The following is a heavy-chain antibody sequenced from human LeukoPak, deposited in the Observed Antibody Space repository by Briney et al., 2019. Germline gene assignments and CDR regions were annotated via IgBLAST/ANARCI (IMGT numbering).Heavy chain of an antibody. Sequence: GGSLRLSCAASGFTFSSYAMHWVRQAPGKGLEWVAVISFDGSHKYYADSVKGRFTISRDNAKNSLYLQMNSLRAEDTAVYYCARTRTLTPYSSGWLSGDYYYMDVWGKGTTVTVSS. V-gene: IGHV3-30-3*01. CDR1: GFTFSSYA. CDR2: ISFDGSHK. J-gene: IGHJ6*03. CDR3: ARTRTLTPYSSGWLSGDYYYMDV. D-gene: IGHD6-19*01.